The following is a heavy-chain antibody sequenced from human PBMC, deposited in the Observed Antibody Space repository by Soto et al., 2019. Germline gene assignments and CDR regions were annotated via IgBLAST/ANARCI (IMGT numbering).Heavy chain of an antibody. CDR1: GYTFTSYA. V-gene: IGHV1-3*01. CDR2: INAGNGNT. Sequence: QVKLVQSGAEVKKPGASVKVSCKASGYTFTSYAMHWVRQAPGQRLEWMGWINAGNGNTKYSQKFQGRVTITRDTSASTAYMVLTSLRSEDTAVYYCARGSGLTYFVYWGQGTLVTVSS. CDR3: ARGSGLTYFVY. D-gene: IGHD3-22*01. J-gene: IGHJ4*02.